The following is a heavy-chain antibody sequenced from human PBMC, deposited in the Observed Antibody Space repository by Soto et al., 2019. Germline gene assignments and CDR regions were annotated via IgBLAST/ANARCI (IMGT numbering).Heavy chain of an antibody. V-gene: IGHV3-48*02. CDR1: GFTFRIYI. D-gene: IGHD2-2*01. CDR3: ARDQGRALYMPWGYYHYSMHV. Sequence: PGGSLRLSCAASGFTFRIYIMNGFRQATGKGLEWVSYISSSSTIYYADSVKGRFTISRDNAKNSLYLQMNSLRDEDTAVYYCARDQGRALYMPWGYYHYSMHVWGHGTTVTVSS. CDR2: ISSSSTI. J-gene: IGHJ6*02.